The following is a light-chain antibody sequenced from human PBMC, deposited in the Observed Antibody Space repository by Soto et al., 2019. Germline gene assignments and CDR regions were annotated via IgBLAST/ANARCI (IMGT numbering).Light chain of an antibody. V-gene: IGKV3-20*01. CDR2: GAS. CDR3: QQYDNSPYT. Sequence: EIVLTQSPGTLSLSPGERATLSCRASQSVSSSYLAWYQQKPGQAPRLLIYGASTRPTGIPDRFSGSGSGTDFTLTISRLEPEDFAVYYCQQYDNSPYTFGQGTKLEIK. CDR1: QSVSSSY. J-gene: IGKJ2*01.